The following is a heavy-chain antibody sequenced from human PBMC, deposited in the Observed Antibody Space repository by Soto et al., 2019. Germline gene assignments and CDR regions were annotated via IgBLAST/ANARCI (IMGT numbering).Heavy chain of an antibody. Sequence: QVQLVQSGSSVKKPGSSVKVSCKASGGTFSSYAISWVRQAPGQGPEWMGGIIPIFNATPYAQKFQGRVTITADESTSTAYMELSSLRSEDTAVYYCAREDFDSEIYYGMDVWGQGTTVTVSS. CDR2: IIPIFNAT. CDR1: GGTFSSYA. CDR3: AREDFDSEIYYGMDV. J-gene: IGHJ6*02. V-gene: IGHV1-69*01. D-gene: IGHD3-3*01.